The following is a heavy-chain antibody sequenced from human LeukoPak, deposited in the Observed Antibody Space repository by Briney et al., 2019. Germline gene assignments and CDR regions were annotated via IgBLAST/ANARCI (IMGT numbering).Heavy chain of an antibody. D-gene: IGHD2/OR15-2a*01. J-gene: IGHJ4*02. Sequence: ASVTVSCTASGYTFTSYYMHWVRQAPGQGLEWMGIINPSGGSTSYAQKFQGRATMTRDTSTSTVYMELSSLRSEDTAVYYCARHFSSSKPGDYWGQGTLVTVSS. CDR1: GYTFTSYY. CDR2: INPSGGST. CDR3: ARHFSSSKPGDY. V-gene: IGHV1-46*01.